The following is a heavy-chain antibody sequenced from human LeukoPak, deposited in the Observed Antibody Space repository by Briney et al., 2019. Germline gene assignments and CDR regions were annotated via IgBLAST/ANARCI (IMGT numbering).Heavy chain of an antibody. Sequence: GGSLRLSCAASGFTFSSYAMSWVRQAPGKGLEWVSAISGSGGSTYYADSVQGRFTISRDNSKNTLYLQMNSLRAEDTAVYYCARDSSSSWYGMDVWGQGTTVTVSS. V-gene: IGHV3-23*01. D-gene: IGHD6-13*01. CDR1: GFTFSSYA. CDR2: ISGSGGST. CDR3: ARDSSSSWYGMDV. J-gene: IGHJ6*02.